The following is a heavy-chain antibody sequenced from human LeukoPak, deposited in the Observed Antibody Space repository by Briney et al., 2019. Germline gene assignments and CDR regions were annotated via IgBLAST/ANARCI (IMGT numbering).Heavy chain of an antibody. Sequence: GGSLRLSCAASGVTFSSYAMSWVRQAPGKGLEWVSAISGSGGSTYYADSVKGRFTISRDNSKNTLYLQMNSLRAEDTAVYHCAKLLGDYDILTGYFDYWGQGTLVTVSS. D-gene: IGHD3-9*01. V-gene: IGHV3-23*01. J-gene: IGHJ4*02. CDR3: AKLLGDYDILTGYFDY. CDR2: ISGSGGST. CDR1: GVTFSSYA.